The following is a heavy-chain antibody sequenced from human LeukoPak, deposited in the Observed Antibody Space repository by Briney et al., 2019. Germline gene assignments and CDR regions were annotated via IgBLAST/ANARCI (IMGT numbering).Heavy chain of an antibody. Sequence: GGSLRLSCTASGFTFDDYGVSWFRQAPGKGLGWVGFIKSKAYGGTTDYAASVKGRFTISRDDSKSIAYLHMNSLKTADTAVYYCTRGTYDRSPYYFDYWGQGTLVTVSS. D-gene: IGHD3-22*01. CDR3: TRGTYDRSPYYFDY. V-gene: IGHV3-49*03. CDR2: IKSKAYGGTT. CDR1: GFTFDDYG. J-gene: IGHJ4*02.